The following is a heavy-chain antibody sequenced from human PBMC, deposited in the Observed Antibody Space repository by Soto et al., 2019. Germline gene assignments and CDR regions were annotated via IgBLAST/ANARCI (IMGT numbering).Heavy chain of an antibody. CDR2: IIRIFGTA. CDR3: ARSGSSGWYYCYYGMDV. Sequence: QVQLVQSGAEVKKPGSSVKVSCKASGGTFSSYAISWVRQAPGQGLEWMGGIIRIFGTANYAQKFQGRVTITEDESTSTAYMEVSSLRSEDAAVYYCARSGSSGWYYCYYGMDVLGLGPTVTVSS. D-gene: IGHD6-25*01. J-gene: IGHJ6*01. V-gene: IGHV1-69*01. CDR1: GGTFSSYA.